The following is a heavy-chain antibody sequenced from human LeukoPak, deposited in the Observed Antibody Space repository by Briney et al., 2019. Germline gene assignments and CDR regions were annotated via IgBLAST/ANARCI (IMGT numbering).Heavy chain of an antibody. V-gene: IGHV3-15*01. D-gene: IGHD3-3*01. J-gene: IGHJ4*02. Sequence: PGGSLRLSCVASGLSLSHAWMSWVRQTPGKGLEWIGRIKSKSDGDSKDYAAPVRDRFTISRDDWKDTVCLEMTTLRTEDTGVYFGTTAPSYYNFNSFDYWGQGTVVTVSS. CDR2: IKSKSDGDSK. CDR1: GLSLSHAW. CDR3: TTAPSYYNFNSFDY.